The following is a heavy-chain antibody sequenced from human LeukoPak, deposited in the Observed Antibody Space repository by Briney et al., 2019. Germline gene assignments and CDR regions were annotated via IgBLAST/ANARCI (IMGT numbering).Heavy chain of an antibody. J-gene: IGHJ4*02. Sequence: SETLSLTCAVSGYSISSGYYWGWIRQPPGKGLEWIGSIYHSGSTYYNPSLKSRVTISVDTSKNQFSLKLSSVTAADTAVYYCARRDGIAELDYRGQGTLVTVSS. V-gene: IGHV4-38-2*01. CDR3: ARRDGIAELDY. CDR1: GYSISSGYY. D-gene: IGHD5-24*01. CDR2: IYHSGST.